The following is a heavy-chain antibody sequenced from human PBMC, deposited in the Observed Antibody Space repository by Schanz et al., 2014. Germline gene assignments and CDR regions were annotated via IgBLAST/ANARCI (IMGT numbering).Heavy chain of an antibody. CDR1: GFTVSTNY. CDR2: LYTGGST. D-gene: IGHD1-1*01. J-gene: IGHJ3*01. V-gene: IGHV3-53*01. CDR3: VRDAGRDGYNLAFDV. Sequence: EVQLVESGGGLIHPGGSLRLSCAVSGFTVSTNYMTWVRQAPGKGLECVSVLYTGGSTFYAESVRGRFFISRDSFKNTLFLHMNSLRAEDTAVYYCVRDAGRDGYNLAFDVWGQGTLVTVSS.